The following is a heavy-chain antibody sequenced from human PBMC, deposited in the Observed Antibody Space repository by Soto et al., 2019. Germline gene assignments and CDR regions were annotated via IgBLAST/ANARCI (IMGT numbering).Heavy chain of an antibody. CDR3: AHGVYYYGSGSYYTH. CDR2: IYWEDDK. V-gene: IGHV2-5*02. J-gene: IGHJ4*02. CDR1: GFSLSTREVG. Sequence: QITLKESGPTLVKPTQTLTLPCSFSGFSLSTREVGVGWIRQPPRKALEWLALIYWEDDKRYRPSLTSRLTIVKETSKNLVILIVTNIDPEATATYYCAHGVYYYGSGSYYTHWGQGMLVTVSS. D-gene: IGHD3-10*01.